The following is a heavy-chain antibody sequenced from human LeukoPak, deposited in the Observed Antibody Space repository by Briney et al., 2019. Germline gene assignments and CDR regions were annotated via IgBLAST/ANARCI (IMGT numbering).Heavy chain of an antibody. D-gene: IGHD1-14*01. V-gene: IGHV1-2*02. Sequence: ASVKVSCKASGYTFTGYYMHWVRQAPGQGLEWMGWINPNSGGTNYAQKFQGRVTMTRDTSISTAYMELSRLRSDDTGVYYCARSLIGIDVWFDPWGQGTLVTVSS. J-gene: IGHJ5*02. CDR1: GYTFTGYY. CDR2: INPNSGGT. CDR3: ARSLIGIDVWFDP.